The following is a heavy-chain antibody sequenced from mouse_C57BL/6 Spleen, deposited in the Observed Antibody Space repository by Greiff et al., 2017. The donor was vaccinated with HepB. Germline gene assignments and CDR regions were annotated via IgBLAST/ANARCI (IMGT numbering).Heavy chain of an antibody. CDR2: ISSGGSYT. J-gene: IGHJ3*01. CDR1: GFTFSSYG. CDR3: ARPPFYGSTSAWFAY. V-gene: IGHV5-6*01. D-gene: IGHD1-1*01. Sequence: EVHLVESGGDLVKPGGSLKLSCAASGFTFSSYGMSWVRQTPDKRLEWVATISSGGSYTYYPDSVKGRFTISRDNAKNTLYLQMSSLKSEDTAMYYCARPPFYGSTSAWFAYWGQGTLVTVSA.